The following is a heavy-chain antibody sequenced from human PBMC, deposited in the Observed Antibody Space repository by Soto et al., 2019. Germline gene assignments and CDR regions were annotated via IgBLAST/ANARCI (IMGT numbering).Heavy chain of an antibody. J-gene: IGHJ5*02. CDR2: INHDGSEE. Sequence: PGGSLTLSCAASGFTFSSYWMSWVHQAPGKGLEWVANINHDGSEEYYVDSVKGRFTISRDNSKNTLYLQMNSLRDEDTAIYYCARAFYSGGWYGFYPWGQGTPVTVSS. CDR1: GFTFSSYW. V-gene: IGHV3-7*02. CDR3: ARAFYSGGWYGFYP. D-gene: IGHD6-19*01.